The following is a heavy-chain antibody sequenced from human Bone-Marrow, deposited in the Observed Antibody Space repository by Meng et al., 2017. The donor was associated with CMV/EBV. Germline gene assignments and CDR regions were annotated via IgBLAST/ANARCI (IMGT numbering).Heavy chain of an antibody. Sequence: GESLKISCAASGFTFSSYSMNWVRQAPGKGLEWVSSISSSSSYIYYADSVKGRFTISRDNAKNSLYLQMNSLRAEDTAVYYCARPIPGIAAAGSQNYWGQGHLVNVSS. CDR3: ARPIPGIAAAGSQNY. CDR1: GFTFSSYS. V-gene: IGHV3-21*01. CDR2: ISSSSSYI. D-gene: IGHD6-13*01. J-gene: IGHJ4*02.